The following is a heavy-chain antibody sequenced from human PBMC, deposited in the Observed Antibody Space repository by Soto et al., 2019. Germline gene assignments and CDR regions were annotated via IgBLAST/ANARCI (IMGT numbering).Heavy chain of an antibody. CDR2: ITSDTNI. V-gene: IGHV3-48*02. CDR3: ARSVEGHFDY. D-gene: IGHD6-19*01. Sequence: EVQLVESGGGLVQPGGSLRLTCAASGFPFSIYSMNWVRQAPGKGLEWSSYITSDTNIKYADSVKGRFTISRDNAKNLVYLQMNSLRDEDTAVYFCARSVEGHFDYWGQGTVVTVSS. J-gene: IGHJ4*02. CDR1: GFPFSIYS.